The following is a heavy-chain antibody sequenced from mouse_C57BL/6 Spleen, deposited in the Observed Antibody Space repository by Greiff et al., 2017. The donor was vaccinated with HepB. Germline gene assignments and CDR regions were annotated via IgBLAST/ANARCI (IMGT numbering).Heavy chain of an antibody. CDR3: AREGGLYYGNYFDY. J-gene: IGHJ2*01. V-gene: IGHV1-64*01. D-gene: IGHD2-1*01. CDR2: IHPNSGST. Sequence: QVQLQQPGAELVKPGASVKLSCKASGYTFTSYWMHWVKQRPGQGLEWIGMIHPNSGSTNYNEKFKSKATLTVDKSSSTAYMQLSSLTSEDSAVDYCAREGGLYYGNYFDYWGQGTTLTVSS. CDR1: GYTFTSYW.